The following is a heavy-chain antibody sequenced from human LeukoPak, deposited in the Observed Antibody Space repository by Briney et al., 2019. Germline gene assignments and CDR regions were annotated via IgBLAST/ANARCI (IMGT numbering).Heavy chain of an antibody. Sequence: SETLSLTCAVYGGSFSGYYWSWIRQPPGKGLEWIGEINHSGSTNYNPSLKSRVTISVDTSKNQFSLKLSSVTAADTAVYYCARVNAAYVWGSYRPRRNWFVPWGQGTLVTVSS. V-gene: IGHV4-34*01. D-gene: IGHD3-16*02. CDR3: ARVNAAYVWGSYRPRRNWFVP. J-gene: IGHJ5*02. CDR2: INHSGST. CDR1: GGSFSGYY.